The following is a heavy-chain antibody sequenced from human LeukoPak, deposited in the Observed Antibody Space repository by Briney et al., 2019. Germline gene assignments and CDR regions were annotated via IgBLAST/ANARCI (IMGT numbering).Heavy chain of an antibody. CDR3: ARGRSSMVRGYYYYYMDV. CDR2: ICHSGST. D-gene: IGHD3-10*01. CDR1: GGSISSSNW. J-gene: IGHJ6*03. V-gene: IGHV4-4*02. Sequence: SETLSLTCAVSGGSISSSNWWNWVRQPPGKGLEWIGQICHSGSTNYNPSLKSRVTISVDTSKNQFSLKLSSVTAADTAVYYCARGRSSMVRGYYYYYMDVWGKGTTVTISS.